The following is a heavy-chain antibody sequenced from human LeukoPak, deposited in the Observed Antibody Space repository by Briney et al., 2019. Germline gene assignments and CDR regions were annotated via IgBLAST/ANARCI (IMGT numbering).Heavy chain of an antibody. CDR3: ARDTPSSWYDY. CDR2: INSDGSST. Sequence: PGGSLRLSCAASGFTFSSYWMHWVRQAPGKGLVWVSRINSDGSSTSYADSVKDRFTISRDNAKNTLYLQMNSLRAEDTAVYYCARDTPSSWYDYWGQGTLVTVSS. D-gene: IGHD6-13*01. CDR1: GFTFSSYW. V-gene: IGHV3-74*01. J-gene: IGHJ4*02.